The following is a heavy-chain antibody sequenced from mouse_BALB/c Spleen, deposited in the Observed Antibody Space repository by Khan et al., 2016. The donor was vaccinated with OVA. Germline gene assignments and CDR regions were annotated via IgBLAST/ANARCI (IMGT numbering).Heavy chain of an antibody. V-gene: IGHV1-80*01. CDR1: GYAFSSYW. D-gene: IGHD2-14*01. CDR2: IYPGDGET. Sequence: QVQLKESGAELVRPGSSVKISCKASGYAFSSYWMNWVKQRPGQGLEWIGQIYPGDGETKYNGKFKGKVTLTADKSSSTAYMQLSNLTSEDSAVYLCARSGYDYFAYWGQGTLVTVSA. J-gene: IGHJ3*01. CDR3: ARSGYDYFAY.